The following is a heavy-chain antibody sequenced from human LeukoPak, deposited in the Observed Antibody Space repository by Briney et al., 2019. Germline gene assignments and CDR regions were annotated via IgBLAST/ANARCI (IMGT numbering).Heavy chain of an antibody. J-gene: IGHJ4*02. D-gene: IGHD3-10*01. V-gene: IGHV4-59*01. CDR1: GGSISNYY. CDR2: IYYNGES. CDR3: ARDRGVMGFDS. Sequence: TSETLSLTCTVSGGSISNYYWSWIRQSPRKGLEWIGYIYYNGESNYNPSLKSRVTISVDTSKNQFALRLTAVSAADTAVYYCARDRGVMGFDSWGQGTLVTVSS.